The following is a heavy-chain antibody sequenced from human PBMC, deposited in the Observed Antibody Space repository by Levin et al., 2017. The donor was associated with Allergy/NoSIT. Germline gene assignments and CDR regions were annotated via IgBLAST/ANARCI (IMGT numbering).Heavy chain of an antibody. V-gene: IGHV3-7*01. CDR3: ARDLESSAWYEGSAFDI. D-gene: IGHD6-13*01. CDR1: GFTFTTYW. J-gene: IGHJ3*02. Sequence: PGGSLRLSCAASGFTFTTYWMSWVRQAPGKGLEWVANIKKDGSEKFYVDSVKGRFTISRDNAKQLVYLQMNSLRAEDTAVYYCARDLESSAWYEGSAFDIWGQGTMVTVSS. CDR2: IKKDGSEK.